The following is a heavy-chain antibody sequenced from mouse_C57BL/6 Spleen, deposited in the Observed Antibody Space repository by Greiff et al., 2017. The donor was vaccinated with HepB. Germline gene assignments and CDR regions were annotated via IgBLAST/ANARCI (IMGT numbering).Heavy chain of an antibody. CDR2: INPNNGGT. CDR1: GYTFTDYY. J-gene: IGHJ3*01. CDR3: ARGYDGYPAWFAY. V-gene: IGHV1-26*01. Sequence: EVQLQQSGPELVKPGASVKISCKASGYTFTDYYMNWVKQSHGKSLEWIGDINPNNGGTSYNQKFKGKATLTVDKSSSTAYMELRSLTSEDSAVYYCARGYDGYPAWFAYWGQGTLVTVSA. D-gene: IGHD2-3*01.